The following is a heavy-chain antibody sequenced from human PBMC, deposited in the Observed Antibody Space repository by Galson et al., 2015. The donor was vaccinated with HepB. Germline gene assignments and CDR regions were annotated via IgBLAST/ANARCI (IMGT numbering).Heavy chain of an antibody. D-gene: IGHD5-12*01. Sequence: SVKVSCKASGYTFTSYYMHWVRQAPGQGLEWMGIINPSGGSTSYAQKFQVRVTMTRDTSTSTVYMELSSLRSEDTAVYYCARSPEATIPHYYYGMDVWGQGTTVTVSS. CDR3: ARSPEATIPHYYYGMDV. V-gene: IGHV1-46*01. J-gene: IGHJ6*02. CDR1: GYTFTSYY. CDR2: INPSGGST.